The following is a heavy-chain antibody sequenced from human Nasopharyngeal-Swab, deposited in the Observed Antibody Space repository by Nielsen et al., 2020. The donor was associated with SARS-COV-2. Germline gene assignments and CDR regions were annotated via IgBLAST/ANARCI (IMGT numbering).Heavy chain of an antibody. Sequence: APVKVSCKASGYTFASYAMHWVRQAPGQRLEWMGWINAGNGNTKYSQKFQGRVTITRDTSASTAYMELSSLRSEDTAVYYCARDKAAPFRYYYYGMDVWGQGTTVTVSS. CDR1: GYTFASYA. V-gene: IGHV1-3*01. CDR3: ARDKAAPFRYYYYGMDV. D-gene: IGHD6-13*01. J-gene: IGHJ6*02. CDR2: INAGNGNT.